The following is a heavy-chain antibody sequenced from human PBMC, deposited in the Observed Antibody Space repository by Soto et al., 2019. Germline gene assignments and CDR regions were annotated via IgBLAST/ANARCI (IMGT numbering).Heavy chain of an antibody. CDR1: GFTFKDYG. J-gene: IGHJ3*01. CDR3: AKDMAAGGTGEDGFDV. Sequence: QVQLVESGGGVVQPGRSLRLSCAASGFTFKDYGVHWVRQAPDNGLEWVAVISYDGSKKFYADSVKGRFTISRDNSNNMLYLQVNSLSAEDTATYYCAKDMAAGGTGEDGFDVWGQGTMVSVSS. D-gene: IGHD6-13*01. V-gene: IGHV3-30*18. CDR2: ISYDGSKK.